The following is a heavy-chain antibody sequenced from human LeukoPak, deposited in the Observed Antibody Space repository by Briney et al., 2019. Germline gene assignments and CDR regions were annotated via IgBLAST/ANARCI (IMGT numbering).Heavy chain of an antibody. D-gene: IGHD4-17*01. CDR1: GFTFSSYG. CDR3: AKLMTTVTTFHY. J-gene: IGHJ4*02. Sequence: GGSLRLSCAASGFTFSSYGMHWVRQAPGKGLEWVAVIWYDGSNKYYADSVKGRFTISRDNSKNTLYLQMNSPRAEDTAVYYCAKLMTTVTTFHYWGQGTLVTVSS. CDR2: IWYDGSNK. V-gene: IGHV3-33*06.